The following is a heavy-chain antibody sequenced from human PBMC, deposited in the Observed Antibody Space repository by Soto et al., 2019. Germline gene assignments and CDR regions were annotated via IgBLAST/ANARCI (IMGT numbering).Heavy chain of an antibody. CDR1: GYTFTSYG. D-gene: IGHD3-3*01. J-gene: IGHJ5*02. CDR3: AANRPPNYAFWRGYRLGWFDP. CDR2: ISAYNGNT. V-gene: IGHV1-18*04. Sequence: GASVKVSCKASGYTFTSYGISWVRQAPGQGLEWMGWISAYNGNTDYAQKLQGRVTMTTDTSTSTAYMELRSLRSDDTAVYYCAANRPPNYAFWRGYRLGWFDPWGQGTLVTVSS.